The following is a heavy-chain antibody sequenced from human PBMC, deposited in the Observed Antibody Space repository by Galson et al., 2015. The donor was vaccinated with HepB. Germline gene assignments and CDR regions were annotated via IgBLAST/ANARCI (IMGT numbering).Heavy chain of an antibody. J-gene: IGHJ6*02. Sequence: SLRLSCAASGFTFSSYAMHWVRQAPGKGLEWVAVISYDGSNKYYADSVKGRFTISRDNSKNTLYLQMNSLRAEDTAVYYCARDQARTNHYGSGSYYNGHGHGMDVWGQGTTVTVSS. CDR2: ISYDGSNK. V-gene: IGHV3-30*04. CDR3: ARDQARTNHYGSGSYYNGHGHGMDV. D-gene: IGHD3-10*01. CDR1: GFTFSSYA.